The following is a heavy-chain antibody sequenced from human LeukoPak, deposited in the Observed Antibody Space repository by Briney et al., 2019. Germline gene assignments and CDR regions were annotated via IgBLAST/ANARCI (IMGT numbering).Heavy chain of an antibody. D-gene: IGHD6-6*01. Sequence: PSETLSLTCTVSGGSISSYYWSWIRQPPGKGLEWIGEINHSGSTNYNPSLKSRVTISVDTSKNQFSLKLSSVTAADTAVYYCARAPIAALVGFDYWGQGTLVTVSS. CDR1: GGSISSYY. CDR3: ARAPIAALVGFDY. V-gene: IGHV4-34*01. J-gene: IGHJ4*02. CDR2: INHSGST.